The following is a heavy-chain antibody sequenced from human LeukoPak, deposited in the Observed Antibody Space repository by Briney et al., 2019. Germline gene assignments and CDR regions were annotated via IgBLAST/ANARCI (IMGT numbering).Heavy chain of an antibody. CDR3: AKDRRQQLVRGLDY. CDR2: ISSSGSTI. CDR1: GFTFSDYY. D-gene: IGHD6-13*01. Sequence: PGGSLRLSCAASGFTFSDYYMSWIRQAPGKGLEWVSYISSSGSTIYYADSVKGRFTISRDNAKNSLYLQMNSLRAEDTAVYYCAKDRRQQLVRGLDYWGQGTLVTVSS. V-gene: IGHV3-11*01. J-gene: IGHJ4*02.